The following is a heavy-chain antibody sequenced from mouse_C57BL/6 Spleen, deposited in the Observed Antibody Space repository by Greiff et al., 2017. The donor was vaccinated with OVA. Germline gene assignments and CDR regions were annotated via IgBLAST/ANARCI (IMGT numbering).Heavy chain of an antibody. J-gene: IGHJ3*01. CDR2: INPGSGGT. CDR1: GYAFTNYL. Sequence: VQLQQSGAELVRPGTSVKVSCKASGYAFTNYLIEWVKQRPGQGLEWIGVINPGSGGTNYNEKFKGKATLTADKSSSTAYMHLSSLTSEDSAVYFCARRAGTWFAYWGQGTLVTVSA. D-gene: IGHD3-1*01. V-gene: IGHV1-54*01. CDR3: ARRAGTWFAY.